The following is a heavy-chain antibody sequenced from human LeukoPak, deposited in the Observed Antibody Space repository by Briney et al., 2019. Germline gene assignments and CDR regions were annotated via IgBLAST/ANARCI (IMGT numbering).Heavy chain of an antibody. V-gene: IGHV3-21*01. CDR3: ARFWYGDYTGRPCDI. CDR2: TDASSRYI. D-gene: IGHD4-17*01. J-gene: IGHJ3*02. CDR1: GLAFSSYS. Sequence: GRSLRLSCAASGLAFSSYSMTWVPQAPGKGLEWVSSTDASSRYIYYADSVTGRFTIARDNAKNSLYLQMNSLRAEDTAVYYCARFWYGDYTGRPCDIWGQGTMVTVSS.